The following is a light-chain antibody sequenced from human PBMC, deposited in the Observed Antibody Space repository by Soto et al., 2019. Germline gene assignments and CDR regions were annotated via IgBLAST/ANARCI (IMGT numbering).Light chain of an antibody. J-gene: IGLJ2*01. CDR1: SSNIGSNF. CDR3: AAWDDSLSGYVV. Sequence: QSVLTQAPSASGTPGQRVTISCSGSSSNIGSNFEYWYQQLPGTAPKVLIYRDNQRPSGVPDRFSGSKSGTSASLAISGLRAEDEADYYCAAWDDSLSGYVVFGGGTKLTVL. CDR2: RDN. V-gene: IGLV1-47*01.